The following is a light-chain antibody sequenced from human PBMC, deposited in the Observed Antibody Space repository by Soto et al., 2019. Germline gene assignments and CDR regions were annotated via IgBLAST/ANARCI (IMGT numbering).Light chain of an antibody. V-gene: IGKV3-11*01. CDR1: PSVDTL. CDR3: QQRRDWPIT. CDR2: DAS. Sequence: EIVLTQSPATLSLSPGERATLSCRASPSVDTLSSWYQQKPGQVPRLLIYDASNRATGIPARFSGSGSGTDFTLTISSLEPEDFAVYYCQQRRDWPITFGGGTKVEIK. J-gene: IGKJ4*01.